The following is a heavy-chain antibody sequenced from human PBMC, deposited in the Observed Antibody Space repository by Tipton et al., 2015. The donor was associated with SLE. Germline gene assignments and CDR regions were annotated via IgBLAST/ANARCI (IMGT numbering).Heavy chain of an antibody. V-gene: IGHV4-30-4*01. CDR2: ISYSGST. CDR3: ARDQVGYSGYTSFYYMDV. Sequence: LRLSCTVSGDSISSGDYSWSWIRQSPGRGLEWIGYISYSGSTNYNPSLKSRVTISVDTSKNLFSLKLSSVTAADTAVYYCARDQVGYSGYTSFYYMDVWGKGTTVTVSS. J-gene: IGHJ6*03. D-gene: IGHD5-12*01. CDR1: GDSISSGDYS.